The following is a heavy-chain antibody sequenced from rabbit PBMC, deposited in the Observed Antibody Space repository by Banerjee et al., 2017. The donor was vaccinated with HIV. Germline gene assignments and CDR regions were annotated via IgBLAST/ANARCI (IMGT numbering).Heavy chain of an antibody. D-gene: IGHD2-1*01. CDR3: ARVGIGDGAYRL. Sequence: QEQLVESGGGLVQPEGSLTLTCKASGFTLSSSDYMCWVRQAPGKGLEWIGCIVAGSSGTTYYASWAKGRFTISKTSSTTVTLQMTSLTAADTATYFCARVGIGDGAYRLWGPGTLVTVS. CDR2: IVAGSSGTT. J-gene: IGHJ4*01. V-gene: IGHV1S45*01. CDR1: GFTLSSSDY.